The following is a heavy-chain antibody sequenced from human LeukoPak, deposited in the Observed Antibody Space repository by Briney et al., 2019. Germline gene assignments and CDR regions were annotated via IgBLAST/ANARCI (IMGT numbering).Heavy chain of an antibody. CDR1: GGSISSGSYY. CDR3: ARDSSPLDTAMATSYFDY. V-gene: IGHV4-61*02. J-gene: IGHJ4*02. D-gene: IGHD5-18*01. Sequence: SETLSLTCTVSGGSISSGSYYWSWIRQPAGKGLEWIGRIYTSGSTNYNPSLKSRVTISVDTSKNQFSLKLSSVTAADTAVYYCARDSSPLDTAMATSYFDYWGQGTLVTVSS. CDR2: IYTSGST.